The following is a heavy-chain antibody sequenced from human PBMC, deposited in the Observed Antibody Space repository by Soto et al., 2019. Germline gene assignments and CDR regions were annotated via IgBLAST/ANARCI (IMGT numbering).Heavy chain of an antibody. CDR2: INPSGGST. CDR1: GYTFTSYY. CDR3: ARNRYYYGSGSYYEVSYYYGLDV. D-gene: IGHD3-10*01. Sequence: ASVKVSCKASGYTFTSYYMHWVRQAPGQGLEWMGIINPSGGSTSYAQKFQGRVTMTRDTSTSTVYMELSSLRSEDTAVYYCARNRYYYGSGSYYEVSYYYGLDVWGQGTTVTVSS. J-gene: IGHJ6*02. V-gene: IGHV1-46*01.